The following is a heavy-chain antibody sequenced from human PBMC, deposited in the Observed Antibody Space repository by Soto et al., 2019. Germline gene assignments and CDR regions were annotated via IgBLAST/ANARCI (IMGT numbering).Heavy chain of an antibody. CDR2: IYYSGST. D-gene: IGHD6-6*01. CDR1: GGSINDFY. V-gene: IGHV4-59*01. J-gene: IGHJ4*02. CDR3: ARVGGVAARTFDY. Sequence: SETLSLTCTVSGGSINDFYWSWIRQPPGKGLEWIGYIYYSGSTDYNPFLKGRVTISVDTSKNQFSLKLRSVTAADTAVYYCARVGGVAARTFDYWGQGTLVTVSS.